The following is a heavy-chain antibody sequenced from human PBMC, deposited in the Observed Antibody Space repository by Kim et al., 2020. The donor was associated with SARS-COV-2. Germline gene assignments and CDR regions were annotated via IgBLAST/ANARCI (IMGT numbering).Heavy chain of an antibody. CDR2: ISSSSSYI. J-gene: IGHJ6*02. CDR1: GFTFSSYS. CDR3: ARDQGGGPGSYAVYYYGMDV. V-gene: IGHV3-21*01. Sequence: GGSLRLSCAASGFTFSSYSMNWVRQAPGKGLEWVSSISSSSSYIYYADSVKGRFTISRDNAKNSLYLQMNSLRAEDTAVYYCARDQGGGPGSYAVYYYGMDVWGQGTTVTVSS. D-gene: IGHD1-26*01.